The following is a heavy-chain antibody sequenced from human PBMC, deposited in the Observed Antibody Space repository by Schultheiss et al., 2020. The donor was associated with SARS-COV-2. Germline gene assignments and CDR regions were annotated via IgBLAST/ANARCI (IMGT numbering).Heavy chain of an antibody. CDR3: ATTSPVSSTMSSPYYYGMDV. Sequence: ASVKVSCKASGYTFTGHYMLWVRQAPGQGLEWMGWINPNSGNTGYAQKFQGRVTMTRNTSISTAYMELSSLRSDDTAVYYCATTSPVSSTMSSPYYYGMDVWGQGTTVTVSS. D-gene: IGHD2-2*01. CDR1: GYTFTGHY. J-gene: IGHJ6*02. V-gene: IGHV1-8*02. CDR2: INPNSGNT.